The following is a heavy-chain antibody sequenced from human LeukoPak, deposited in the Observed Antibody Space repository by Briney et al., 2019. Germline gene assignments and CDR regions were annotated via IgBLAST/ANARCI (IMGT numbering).Heavy chain of an antibody. CDR2: ISGSGDNT. Sequence: GGSLRLSCAASGFTSSNYAINWVRQAPGKGLEWVSGISGSGDNTYYADSVKGRFTISRDNSKNTLYVQVNSLGTEDTAAYYCAKGSYYDSSGSFYFDYWGQGTLVTVSS. CDR3: AKGSYYDSSGSFYFDY. J-gene: IGHJ4*02. CDR1: GFTSSNYA. V-gene: IGHV3-23*01. D-gene: IGHD3-22*01.